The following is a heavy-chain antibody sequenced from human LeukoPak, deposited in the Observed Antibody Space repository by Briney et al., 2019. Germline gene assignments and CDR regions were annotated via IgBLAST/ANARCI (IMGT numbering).Heavy chain of an antibody. D-gene: IGHD6-19*01. J-gene: IGHJ4*02. CDR3: ARGHSSGWYGPAGY. CDR2: INHSGST. Sequence: SETLSLTCAVYGGSFSGYYWSWIRQPPGKGLEWIGEINHSGSTNYNPSLKSRVTISVDTSKNQFSLKLSSVTAADTAVYYCARGHSSGWYGPAGYWGQGTLVTVSS. CDR1: GGSFSGYY. V-gene: IGHV4-34*01.